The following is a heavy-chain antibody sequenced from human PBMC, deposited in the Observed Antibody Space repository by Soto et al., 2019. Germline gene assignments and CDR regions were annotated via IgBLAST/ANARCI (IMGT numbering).Heavy chain of an antibody. CDR2: ISGSGDGT. V-gene: IGHV3-23*01. J-gene: IGHJ4*02. Sequence: HPGGSLRLSCAASGFTFSSFALSRFRQAPGKGLEWVSAISGSGDGTDYADSVKGRFTISRDNSKNTLYLQMNSLRAEDTAVYYCAGPGYSSQDYWGQGXLVTVSS. CDR3: AGPGYSSQDY. CDR1: GFTFSSFA. D-gene: IGHD5-18*01.